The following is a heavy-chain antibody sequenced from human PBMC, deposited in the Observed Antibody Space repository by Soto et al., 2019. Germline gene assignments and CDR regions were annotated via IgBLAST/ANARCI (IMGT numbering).Heavy chain of an antibody. CDR3: ARAQDIVVVVAATGAFDI. Sequence: QVQLQQWGAGLLKPSETLSLTCAVYGGSFSGYYWSWIRQPPGKGLEWIGEINHSGSTNYNPSLKSRVTISEDTSKNQFSLKLSSVTAADTAVYYCARAQDIVVVVAATGAFDIWGQGTMVTVSS. D-gene: IGHD2-15*01. CDR2: INHSGST. CDR1: GGSFSGYY. V-gene: IGHV4-34*01. J-gene: IGHJ3*02.